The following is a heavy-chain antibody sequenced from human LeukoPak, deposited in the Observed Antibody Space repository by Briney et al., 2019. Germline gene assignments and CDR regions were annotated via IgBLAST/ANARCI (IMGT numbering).Heavy chain of an antibody. CDR2: INHSGST. CDR1: GGSISSYY. CDR3: ARGKLLRYFDWFRPNGMDV. D-gene: IGHD3-9*01. V-gene: IGHV4-34*01. Sequence: SETLSLTCTVSGGSISSYYWSWIRQPPGKGLGWIGEINHSGSTNYNPSLKSRVTISVDTSKNQFSLKLSSVTAADTAVYYCARGKLLRYFDWFRPNGMDVWGQGTTVTVSS. J-gene: IGHJ6*02.